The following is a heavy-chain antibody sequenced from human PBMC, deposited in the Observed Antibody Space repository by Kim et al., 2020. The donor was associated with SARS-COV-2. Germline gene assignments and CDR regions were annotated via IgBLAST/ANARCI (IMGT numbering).Heavy chain of an antibody. J-gene: IGHJ3*02. CDR3: AAALGDYDAFDI. V-gene: IGHV1-58*01. Sequence: SVKVSCKASGFTFTSSAVQWVRQARGQRLEWIGWIVVGSGNTNYAQKFQERVTITRDMSTSTAYMELSSLRSEDTAVYYCAAALGDYDAFDIWGQGTMVTVSS. CDR1: GFTFTSSA. CDR2: IVVGSGNT. D-gene: IGHD4-17*01.